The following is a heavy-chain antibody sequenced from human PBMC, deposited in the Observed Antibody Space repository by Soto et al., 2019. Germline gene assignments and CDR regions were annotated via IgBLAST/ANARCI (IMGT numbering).Heavy chain of an antibody. J-gene: IGHJ4*02. Sequence: GGSLRLSCAASGFTFSSYWMSWVRQAPGKGLEWVANIKQDGSEKYYVDSVKGRFTISRDNAKNSLYLQMNSLRAEDTAVYYCARADYDILTGRSGDEFDYWGQGTLVTVSS. CDR3: ARADYDILTGRSGDEFDY. CDR2: IKQDGSEK. D-gene: IGHD3-9*01. V-gene: IGHV3-7*04. CDR1: GFTFSSYW.